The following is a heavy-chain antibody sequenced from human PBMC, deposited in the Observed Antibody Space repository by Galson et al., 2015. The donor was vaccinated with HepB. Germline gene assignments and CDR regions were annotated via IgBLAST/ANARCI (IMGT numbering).Heavy chain of an antibody. D-gene: IGHD3-10*01. CDR3: ARAYYYGSGSYHFDL. V-gene: IGHV4-39*07. CDR2: VYYSGYT. J-gene: IGHJ4*02. Sequence: ETLSLTCTVSGGAITSSIHYWGRIRQPPGKGLEWIGTVYYSGYTYYNPSLRSRVTLSVDPSKKQFSLKLNSVTAADTAVYYCARAYYYGSGSYHFDLWGQGTLVTVSS. CDR1: GGAITSSIHY.